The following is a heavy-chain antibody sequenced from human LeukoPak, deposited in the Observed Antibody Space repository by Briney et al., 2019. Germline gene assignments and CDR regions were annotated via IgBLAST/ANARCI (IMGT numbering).Heavy chain of an antibody. J-gene: IGHJ4*02. CDR3: ARGGTSGWRTPNDDY. V-gene: IGHV1-2*02. D-gene: IGHD6-19*01. CDR1: GYTFTGYY. CDR2: INPNSGGT. Sequence: ASVKVSCKASGYTFTGYYIHWVRQAPGQGLEWMGWINPNSGGTNYAQKLRGRVTMTTDTSTSTAYMELRSLRSDDTAVYYCARGGTSGWRTPNDDYWGQGTLVTVSS.